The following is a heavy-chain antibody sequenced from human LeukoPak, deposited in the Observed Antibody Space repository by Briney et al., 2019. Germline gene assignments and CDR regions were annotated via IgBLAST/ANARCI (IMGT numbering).Heavy chain of an antibody. V-gene: IGHV3-30*18. D-gene: IGHD3-22*01. J-gene: IGHJ4*02. CDR3: AKDQDYYDSSGHDY. CDR2: ISYDGSNK. Sequence: GGSLRLSCAASGFTFSSYAMHWVRQAPGKGLEGVAVISYDGSNKDYADSVKGRFTISRDNSKNTLYVQMNSLRAEDTAVYYCAKDQDYYDSSGHDYWGQGTLVTVSS. CDR1: GFTFSSYA.